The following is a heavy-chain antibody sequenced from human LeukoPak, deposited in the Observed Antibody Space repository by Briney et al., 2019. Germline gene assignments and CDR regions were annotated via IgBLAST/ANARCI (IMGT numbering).Heavy chain of an antibody. Sequence: SETLSLTCTVSGGSVSSGSYYWSWIRQPPGKGLEWTGYIYYSGSTNYNPSLKSRVTISVDTSKNQFSLKLSSVTAADTAVYYCARAQSIAAAGIAYWGQGTLVTVSS. CDR1: GGSVSSGSYY. V-gene: IGHV4-61*01. D-gene: IGHD6-13*01. CDR2: IYYSGST. CDR3: ARAQSIAAAGIAY. J-gene: IGHJ4*02.